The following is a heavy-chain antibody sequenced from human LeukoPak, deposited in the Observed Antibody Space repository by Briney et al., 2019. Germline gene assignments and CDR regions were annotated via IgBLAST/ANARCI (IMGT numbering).Heavy chain of an antibody. CDR1: GFAFSIYA. V-gene: IGHV3-23*01. J-gene: IGHJ4*02. Sequence: LTGGSLRLSGAASGFAFSIYALIWVRQSPGEGLEWVSEISGSGVSTYYADSVKGRFTISRDNSKNTLYLQMNSLRAEDTAVYYCAKALYSDTTMAPPAYWGQGTLVTVSS. CDR2: ISGSGVST. D-gene: IGHD5-18*01. CDR3: AKALYSDTTMAPPAY.